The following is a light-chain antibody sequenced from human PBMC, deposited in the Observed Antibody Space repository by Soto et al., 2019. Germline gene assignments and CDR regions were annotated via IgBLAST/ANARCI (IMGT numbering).Light chain of an antibody. CDR2: SAS. V-gene: IGKV1-5*01. CDR1: QSISSW. CDR3: QQLSRYPLT. J-gene: IGKJ4*01. Sequence: DIQMTQSPSTLSASVGDRVTVTCRASQSISSWLAWYQQKPGKPPDLLIYSASTLQSGVPSRFGGSGSEPEFSLTIRALQPEDFATYYCQQLSRYPLTFGGGTKVDIK.